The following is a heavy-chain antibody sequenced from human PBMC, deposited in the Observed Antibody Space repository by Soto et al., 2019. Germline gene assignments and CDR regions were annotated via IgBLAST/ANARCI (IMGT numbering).Heavy chain of an antibody. CDR2: IYDTGNT. D-gene: IGHD3-10*01. V-gene: IGHV4-59*01. Sequence: SETLTLTCTVSGGSISNYYWSWIRQSPGKGLEWIGYIYDTGNTNSNPSLQSRATISMDTTKNQLSLKLSSVTAADTAVYYCARARITMVREVIKYNMDVWGQGTTVTVSS. CDR3: ARARITMVREVIKYNMDV. CDR1: GGSISNYY. J-gene: IGHJ6*02.